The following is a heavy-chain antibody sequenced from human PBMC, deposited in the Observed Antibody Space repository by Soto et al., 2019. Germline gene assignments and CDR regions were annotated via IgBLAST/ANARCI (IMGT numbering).Heavy chain of an antibody. Sequence: VQLVESGGGVVQPGRSLRLSCAASGFTFSSYGMHWVRQAPGKGLEWVAVIWYDGSNKYYADSVKGRFTISRDNSKNTLYLQMNSLRAEDTAVYYCARDLGASGHDYWGQGTLVTVSS. CDR3: ARDLGASGHDY. D-gene: IGHD6-19*01. CDR1: GFTFSSYG. J-gene: IGHJ4*02. CDR2: IWYDGSNK. V-gene: IGHV3-33*01.